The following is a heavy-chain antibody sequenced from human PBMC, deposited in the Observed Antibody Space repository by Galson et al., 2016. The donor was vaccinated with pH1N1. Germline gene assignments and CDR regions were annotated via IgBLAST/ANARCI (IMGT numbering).Heavy chain of an antibody. D-gene: IGHD3-3*01. Sequence: LSLTCTVSGGSITSDSDFWTWIRQPAGKGLEWIGRVSGTGSTNYNPSLKSRVTISIDTLKSQFSLKMASVTAADTAVYFCARESLEWLIISGHRVQLNWFDPWGQGTLVTVSS. CDR2: VSGTGST. CDR1: GGSITSDSDF. CDR3: ARESLEWLIISGHRVQLNWFDP. V-gene: IGHV4-61*02. J-gene: IGHJ5*02.